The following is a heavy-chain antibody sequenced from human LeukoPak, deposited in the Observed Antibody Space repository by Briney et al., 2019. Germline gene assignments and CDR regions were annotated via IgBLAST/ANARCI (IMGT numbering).Heavy chain of an antibody. J-gene: IGHJ4*02. CDR2: IRADAVTT. Sequence: GGSLRLSCATSGFIFSHHGMNWVRQAPGKGLEWVSGIRADAVTTYYADSVKGRFIISRDNSKNTVYLQMNSLSAEDAAVYYCATYRQVLLPFESWGQGTLVTVSS. CDR3: ATYRQVLLPFES. V-gene: IGHV3-23*01. D-gene: IGHD2-8*02. CDR1: GFIFSHHG.